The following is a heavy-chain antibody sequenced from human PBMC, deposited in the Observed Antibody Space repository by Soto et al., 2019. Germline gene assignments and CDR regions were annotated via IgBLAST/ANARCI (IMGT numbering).Heavy chain of an antibody. D-gene: IGHD5-12*01. J-gene: IGHJ6*02. Sequence: QVHLVESGGGVVQPGRSLRLACAVSGFRFSAYGMHRVRQAPGKGLEWVAVISKDGSKKYYGDSVQGRFTISREDSKRAVYVQMNSVKPEDTVAYYCAKSRRGYDMFFSGLDVWGQGTTVSVSS. V-gene: IGHV3-30*18. CDR1: GFRFSAYG. CDR3: AKSRRGYDMFFSGLDV. CDR2: ISKDGSKK.